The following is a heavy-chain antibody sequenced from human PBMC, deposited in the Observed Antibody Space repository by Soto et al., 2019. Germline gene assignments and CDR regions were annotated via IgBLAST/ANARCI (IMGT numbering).Heavy chain of an antibody. V-gene: IGHV3-23*01. CDR1: GFTFSSYA. CDR2: ISGSGGST. CDR3: AKVRVGCSSTSGYGFDY. J-gene: IGHJ4*02. Sequence: EVQLLESGGGLVQPGGSLRLSCAASGFTFSSYAMSWVRQAPGKGLEWVSAISGSGGSTYYADSVKGRFTISRDNSKNTLYLQMNSLRAEDTAVYYCAKVRVGCSSTSGYGFDYWGQGTLVTVSS. D-gene: IGHD2-2*01.